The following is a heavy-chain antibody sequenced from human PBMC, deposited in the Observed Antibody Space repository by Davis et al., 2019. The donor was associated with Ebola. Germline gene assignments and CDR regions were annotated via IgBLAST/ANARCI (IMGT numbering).Heavy chain of an antibody. J-gene: IGHJ4*02. V-gene: IGHV3-30*18. Sequence: GESLKISCAASGFTFSSYGMHWVRQAPGKGLEWVAVISYDGSNKYYADSVKGRFTISRDNSKNTLYLQMNSLRAEDTAVYYCAKEALRFLEWLLAYYFDYWGQGTLVTVSS. CDR1: GFTFSSYG. CDR3: AKEALRFLEWLLAYYFDY. D-gene: IGHD3-3*01. CDR2: ISYDGSNK.